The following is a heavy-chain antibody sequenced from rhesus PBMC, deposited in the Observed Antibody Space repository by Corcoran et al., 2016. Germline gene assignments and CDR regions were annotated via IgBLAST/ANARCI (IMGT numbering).Heavy chain of an antibody. V-gene: IGHV3-136*01. CDR1: GFTFSSYD. D-gene: IGHD1-44*01. CDR2: ISYTRKTI. Sequence: EVQLVESGGGLVQPGGSLRLSCAASGFTFSSYDMSWVRQAPGKGLEWVSYISYTRKTIYYAATVKGRFTISRDNAKNSLSLQMSSLRAEDTAVYYCTRGELRDYWGQGVLVTVSS. CDR3: TRGELRDY. J-gene: IGHJ4*01.